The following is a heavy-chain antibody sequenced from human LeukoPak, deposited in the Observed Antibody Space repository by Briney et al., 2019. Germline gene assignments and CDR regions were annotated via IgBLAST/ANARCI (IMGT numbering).Heavy chain of an antibody. D-gene: IGHD2-15*01. J-gene: IGHJ5*02. V-gene: IGHV3-21*01. CDR2: ISTSSSYI. CDR1: GFTFNRYN. Sequence: GGSLTLSCAASGFTFNRYNMNWVRRAPGKGLEWVSSISTSSSYIYYADSVRGRFTISRDNAKNSLYLQMNSLRAEDTAVYSCARGADGVSSNSRGWFDPWGQGTLVTVSS. CDR3: ARGADGVSSNSRGWFDP.